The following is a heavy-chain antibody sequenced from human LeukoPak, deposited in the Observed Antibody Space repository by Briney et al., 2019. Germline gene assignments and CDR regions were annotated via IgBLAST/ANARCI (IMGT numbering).Heavy chain of an antibody. D-gene: IGHD2-2*01. V-gene: IGHV3-48*01. CDR3: ARGPKDIVVVPAAMRGYDY. CDR2: ISSSSSTI. CDR1: GFTFTSYW. Sequence: GGSLRLSCAASGFTFTSYWMNWVRQAPGKGLEWVSYISSSSSTIYYADPVKGRFTISRDNAKNSLYLQMNSLRAEDTAVYYCARGPKDIVVVPAAMRGYDYWGQGTLVTVSS. J-gene: IGHJ4*02.